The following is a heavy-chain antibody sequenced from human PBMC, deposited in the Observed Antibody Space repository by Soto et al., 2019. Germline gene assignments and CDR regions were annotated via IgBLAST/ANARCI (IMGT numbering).Heavy chain of an antibody. V-gene: IGHV4-31*03. CDR3: AREVFCSSSSCQVRYGMDV. CDR1: GGSIRSAGHY. D-gene: IGHD2-2*01. CDR2: INHSGTT. J-gene: IGHJ6*02. Sequence: SETLSLTCTVSGGSIRSAGHYWSWIRQHPGKGLEWIGYINHSGTTFYNPSLRSRVSISVDTSKNEFSLRLSSVTAADTAVYYCAREVFCSSSSCQVRYGMDVWGQGTTVTVSS.